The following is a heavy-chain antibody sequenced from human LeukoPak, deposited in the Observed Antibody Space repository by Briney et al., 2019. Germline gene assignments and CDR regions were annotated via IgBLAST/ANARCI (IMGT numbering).Heavy chain of an antibody. V-gene: IGHV4-39*01. J-gene: IGHJ5*02. CDR1: GGSISSSCYY. Sequence: SETLSLTCSVSGGSISSSCYYWDWIRQPPGKGLEWIGNIYYSGSTTYNPSVKSRVTISVDTSKNQFSLKLNSVTAADTAVYYCARYSSSSGWFDPWGQGTLVTVSS. D-gene: IGHD6-6*01. CDR2: IYYSGST. CDR3: ARYSSSSGWFDP.